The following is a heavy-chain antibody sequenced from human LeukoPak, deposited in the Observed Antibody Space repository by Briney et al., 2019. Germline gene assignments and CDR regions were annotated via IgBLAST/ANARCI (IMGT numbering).Heavy chain of an antibody. CDR3: TTGGSGTGPLDY. CDR1: GFTLSNAW. J-gene: IGHJ4*02. D-gene: IGHD6-13*01. V-gene: IGHV3-15*05. CDR2: IKSTTDGATT. Sequence: GGSLRLSCAASGFTLSNAWMSWVRQAPGKGLEWVGRIKSTTDGATTDYAAPVKGRFTISRDDSENTLYLKMNSVKTEDIGVYYCTTGGSGTGPLDYWGQGTLVTVSS.